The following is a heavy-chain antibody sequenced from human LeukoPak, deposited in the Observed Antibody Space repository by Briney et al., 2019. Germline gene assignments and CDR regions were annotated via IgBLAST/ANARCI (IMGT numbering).Heavy chain of an antibody. CDR2: IKQDGSEK. CDR1: GFRFGDFA. Sequence: PGGSLRLSCTASGFRFGDFAVTWVRQAPGKGREWVANIKQDGSEKYYVDSVKGRFTISRANSKNTLFLQMNSLRAEDTAIYYCAKSGSRDWDYFEYWGQGTLVTASS. CDR3: AKSGSRDWDYFEY. V-gene: IGHV3-7*03. D-gene: IGHD6-19*01. J-gene: IGHJ4*02.